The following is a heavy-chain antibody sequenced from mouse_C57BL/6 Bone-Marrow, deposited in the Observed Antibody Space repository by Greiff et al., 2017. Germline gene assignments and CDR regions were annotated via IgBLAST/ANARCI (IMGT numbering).Heavy chain of an antibody. Sequence: EVKVVESGGGLVKPGGSLKLSCAASGFTFSSYAMSWVRQTPEKRLEWVATISDGGSYTYYPDNVKGRFTISRDNAKNNLYLQLSHLKSEDTAMYYCARDQGYWGKGTTLTVSS. CDR1: GFTFSSYA. J-gene: IGHJ2*01. CDR2: ISDGGSYT. D-gene: IGHD3-2*02. CDR3: ARDQGY. V-gene: IGHV5-4*01.